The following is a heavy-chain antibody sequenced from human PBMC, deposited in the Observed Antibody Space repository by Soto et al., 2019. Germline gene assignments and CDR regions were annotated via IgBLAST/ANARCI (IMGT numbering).Heavy chain of an antibody. CDR2: INHSGST. CDR3: ARERGYYYGMDV. J-gene: IGHJ6*02. V-gene: IGHV4-34*01. Sequence: KTSETLSLTCAVYGGSFSGYYWSWIRQPPGKGLEWIGEINHSGSTNYNPSLKSRVTISVDTSKNQFSLKLSSVTAADTAVYYCARERGYYYGMDVWGQGTTVT. CDR1: GGSFSGYY.